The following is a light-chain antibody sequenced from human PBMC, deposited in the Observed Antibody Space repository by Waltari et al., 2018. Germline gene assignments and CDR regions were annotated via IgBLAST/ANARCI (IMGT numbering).Light chain of an antibody. V-gene: IGKV1-39*01. CDR2: AAS. J-gene: IGKJ1*01. CDR3: QQTYSTLGT. CDR1: QSIVSY. Sequence: DIQMTQSPSSLSASVGARVTITCRASQSIVSYLHWYQQKPGKAPKLLIYAASSLQSGVPSRFSGSGSGTDFTLTISSLQPEDFATYYCQQTYSTLGTFGQGTKVEIK.